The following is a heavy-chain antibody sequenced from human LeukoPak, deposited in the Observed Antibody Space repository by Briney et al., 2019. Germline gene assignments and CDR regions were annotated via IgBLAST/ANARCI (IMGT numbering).Heavy chain of an antibody. V-gene: IGHV3-30*04. CDR1: GSTFRNRA. CDR3: VGSPTYYYMDV. J-gene: IGHJ6*03. CDR2: ISHDGGND. D-gene: IGHD3-10*01. Sequence: TGGSLRLSCAASGSTFRNRAIHWVRQAPGKGLEWVTVISHDGGNDYYRDSVKGRFTISRDNSKNTVVLQMNSLSPDDTAVYYCVGSPTYYYMDVWGKGTTVTVSS.